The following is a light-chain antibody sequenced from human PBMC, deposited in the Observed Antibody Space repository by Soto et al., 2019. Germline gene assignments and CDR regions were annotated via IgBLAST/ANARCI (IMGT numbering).Light chain of an antibody. J-gene: IGKJ4*01. V-gene: IGKV1-9*01. Sequence: IQLTQSPSSLSASVGDRVTITCRASQGISSYLAWYQQKPGKAPKLLIYAASTVQSGVPSSFSGSGSGTDFTLTTSSLQPEDFATYYCQQLNSYPQLTFGGGTKVEIK. CDR2: AAS. CDR1: QGISSY. CDR3: QQLNSYPQLT.